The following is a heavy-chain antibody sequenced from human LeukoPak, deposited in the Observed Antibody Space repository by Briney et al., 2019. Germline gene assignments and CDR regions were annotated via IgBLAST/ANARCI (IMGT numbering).Heavy chain of an antibody. Sequence: GGSLRLSCAASGFTFSTYAMSWVRQAPGKGLEWVSAISADTVRTYYADSVRGRFTISRDNSRNTLYLQVNSLKADETALYYCARGGIVVAGFDYWGQGTLVTVSS. D-gene: IGHD6-19*01. V-gene: IGHV3-23*01. CDR3: ARGGIVVAGFDY. CDR2: ISADTVRT. CDR1: GFTFSTYA. J-gene: IGHJ4*02.